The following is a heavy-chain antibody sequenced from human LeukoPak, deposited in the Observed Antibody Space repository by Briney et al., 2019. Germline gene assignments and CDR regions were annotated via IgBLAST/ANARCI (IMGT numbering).Heavy chain of an antibody. J-gene: IGHJ6*02. Sequence: GSLRLSCAASGFTVSSSYLSWVRQAPGKGLEWVSVMHSGGGTYDANSVKGRFTVSRDDSKNTVYLQMNSLGAEDTAVYSCARHHTLSCHYYGLDIWGLGTTVTVSS. CDR1: GFTVSSSY. CDR2: MHSGGGT. CDR3: ARHHTLSCHYYGLDI. V-gene: IGHV3-66*04. D-gene: IGHD2-15*01.